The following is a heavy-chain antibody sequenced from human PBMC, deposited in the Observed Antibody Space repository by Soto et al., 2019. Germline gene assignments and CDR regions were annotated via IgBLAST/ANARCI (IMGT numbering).Heavy chain of an antibody. Sequence: GASVKVSCKGSGYIFSRYGISWVRQAPGQGLEWMGWINTYNGDTRFGQSHQGRVTMTTDTSTSTAYMELRSLRSDDTAVYYCARGLGAGGAVASDTFNIWGQGTLVTVSS. CDR2: INTYNGDT. D-gene: IGHD6-19*01. J-gene: IGHJ3*02. CDR1: GYIFSRYG. V-gene: IGHV1-18*01. CDR3: ARGLGAGGAVASDTFNI.